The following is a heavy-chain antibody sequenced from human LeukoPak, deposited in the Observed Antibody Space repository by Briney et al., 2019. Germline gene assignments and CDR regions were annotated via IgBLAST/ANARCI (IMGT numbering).Heavy chain of an antibody. D-gene: IGHD3-3*01. Sequence: GESLKISCKGSEYNFTSYWIGWVRQMPGKGLEWMGIIYPGDSDTRYSPSFQGQVTISADKSISTAYLQWSSLKASDTAMYYCARRVDYDFWTNFYGMDVWGQGTTVTVS. CDR3: ARRVDYDFWTNFYGMDV. J-gene: IGHJ6*02. CDR2: IYPGDSDT. CDR1: EYNFTSYW. V-gene: IGHV5-51*01.